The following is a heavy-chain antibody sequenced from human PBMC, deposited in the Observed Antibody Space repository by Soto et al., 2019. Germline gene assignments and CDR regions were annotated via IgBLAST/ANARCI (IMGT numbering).Heavy chain of an antibody. Sequence: GGSLRLSCAASGFSFSSYGMSWVRQAPGKGLEWVSGVSVGGDNTNYVDSVKGRFTISRDNSKNTLYLQMNSLRAEDTAVYYCAKGKSTWFFDFWGQGTLVTVSS. J-gene: IGHJ4*02. CDR2: VSVGGDNT. D-gene: IGHD2-2*01. CDR3: AKGKSTWFFDF. CDR1: GFSFSSYG. V-gene: IGHV3-23*01.